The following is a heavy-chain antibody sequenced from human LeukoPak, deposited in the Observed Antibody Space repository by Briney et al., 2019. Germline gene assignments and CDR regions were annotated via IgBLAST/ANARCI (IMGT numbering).Heavy chain of an antibody. CDR1: GFAFSFYA. CDR3: AKPISGGLAVTADWFDP. Sequence: GRSLRLSCEASGFAFSFYAMSLVLQAPGTSLEWVSTINANAINTYYADTVKGRFTISRDNSKSTLYLQLNSLRAEETAVYYCAKPISGGLAVTADWFDPWGQGTLVTVSS. CDR2: INANAINT. J-gene: IGHJ5*02. V-gene: IGHV3-23*01. D-gene: IGHD6-19*01.